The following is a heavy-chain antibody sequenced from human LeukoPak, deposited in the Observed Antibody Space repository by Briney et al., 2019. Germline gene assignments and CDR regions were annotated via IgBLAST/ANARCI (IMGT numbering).Heavy chain of an antibody. D-gene: IGHD3-10*01. CDR3: TTVLLWFGELFY. Sequence: GGYLRLSCAASGFTFSNAWLSWVRQAPGKGLEWVGRIKSKTDGGTTDYAAPVKGRFTISRDDPKNTLYLQMNSLKTEDTAVYYCTTVLLWFGELFYWGQGTLVTVPS. J-gene: IGHJ4*02. V-gene: IGHV3-15*01. CDR2: IKSKTDGGTT. CDR1: GFTFSNAW.